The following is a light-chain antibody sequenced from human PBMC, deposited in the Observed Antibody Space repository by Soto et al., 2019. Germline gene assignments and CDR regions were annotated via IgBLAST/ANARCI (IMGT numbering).Light chain of an antibody. CDR1: QSISSW. Sequence: DITMNQSPSTLSASIGDRDTISCRASQSISSWLAWYQQKPGKAPKLLIYDASSLESGVPSRFSGSGSGTEFTLTISRLQPDDFATYYCQQYNSQPWTFGQGTMVDIK. CDR2: DAS. CDR3: QQYNSQPWT. V-gene: IGKV1-5*01. J-gene: IGKJ1*01.